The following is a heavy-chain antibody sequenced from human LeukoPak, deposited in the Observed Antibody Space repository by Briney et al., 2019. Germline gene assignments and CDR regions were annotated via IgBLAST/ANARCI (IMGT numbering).Heavy chain of an antibody. V-gene: IGHV4-61*01. D-gene: IGHD1-26*01. J-gene: IGHJ3*01. CDR1: GGSISSVSYY. CDR3: ARHFGQWEPDAFDV. CDR2: IHYTGST. Sequence: SQTLSLTCTVSGGSISSVSYYWSWVRQPPGRGLEWIGYIHYTGSTNYSPSLKSRVTLSVDTSETQLSLRLSSVTAADTAVYYCARHFGQWEPDAFDVWGQGTMVTVSS.